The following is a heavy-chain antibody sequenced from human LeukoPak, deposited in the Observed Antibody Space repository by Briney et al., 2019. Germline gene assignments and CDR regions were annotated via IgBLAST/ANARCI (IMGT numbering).Heavy chain of an antibody. V-gene: IGHV3-23*01. CDR1: GFTLSSYA. J-gene: IGHJ4*02. D-gene: IGHD3-22*01. CDR2: ISGSGGST. Sequence: QPGGSLRLSCAASGFTLSSYAMSWVSQAPGKGLEWVSAISGSGGSTYYADSVKGRFTISRDNSKNTLYLQMNSLRAEDTAVYYCAINYYDSSGYKDYWGQGALVTVSP. CDR3: AINYYDSSGYKDY.